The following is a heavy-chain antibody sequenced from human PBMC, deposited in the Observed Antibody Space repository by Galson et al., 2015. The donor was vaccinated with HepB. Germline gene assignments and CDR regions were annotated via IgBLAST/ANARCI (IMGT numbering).Heavy chain of an antibody. CDR2: TYFRSKWRI. CDR3: AYGSDV. Sequence: CAISGGSVTSNSAVWYWIRQSPSRGLEWLGRTYFRSKWRIDYAMSVRSRITISADTSDNQFSLLLRSVTPEDTAVYYCAYGSDVWGPGTTVIVSS. V-gene: IGHV6-1*01. J-gene: IGHJ6*02. CDR1: GGSVTSNSAV.